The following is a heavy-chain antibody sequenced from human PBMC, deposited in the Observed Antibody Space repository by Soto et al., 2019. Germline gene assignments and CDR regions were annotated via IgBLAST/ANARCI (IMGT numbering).Heavy chain of an antibody. Sequence: EVQLVQSGAEVKKPGESLKISCKASGYSFTNYWIGWVRQMPGKGLEWMGIIYPGDSDTRYSPSFQGQVTISVDKSLSTASLQWSSLKSSATATYYCARHQGGYYGSGSKEFGLDSWGQGTLVTVSS. D-gene: IGHD3-10*01. CDR1: GYSFTNYW. CDR2: IYPGDSDT. J-gene: IGHJ4*02. V-gene: IGHV5-51*01. CDR3: ARHQGGYYGSGSKEFGLDS.